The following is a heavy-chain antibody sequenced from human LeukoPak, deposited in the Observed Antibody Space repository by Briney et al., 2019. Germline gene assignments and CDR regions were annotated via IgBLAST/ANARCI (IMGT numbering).Heavy chain of an antibody. CDR2: IYYSGST. J-gene: IGHJ6*02. Sequence: SETLSLTCTVSGDSITAFYWNWVRQPPGKGLEWIGYIYYSGSTNYNPSLKSRVTISVDTSKNQFSLKLSSVTAADTAVYYCAREDRYQLYGMDVWGQGTTVTVSS. D-gene: IGHD2-2*01. CDR3: AREDRYQLYGMDV. CDR1: GDSITAFY. V-gene: IGHV4-59*01.